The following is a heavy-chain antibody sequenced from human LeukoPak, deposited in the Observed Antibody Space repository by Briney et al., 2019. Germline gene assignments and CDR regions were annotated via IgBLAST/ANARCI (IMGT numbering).Heavy chain of an antibody. J-gene: IGHJ4*02. V-gene: IGHV5-51*01. CDR3: ARRNDFWSGPEDY. D-gene: IGHD3-3*01. Sequence: GESLKISCKGSGYRFTDYWIAWVRQMPGKGLEWMGIIYPGDSDTRYSPSFQGQVTISADKSISTAYLQWSSLKASNTAMYYCARRNDFWSGPEDYWGQGTLVTVSS. CDR2: IYPGDSDT. CDR1: GYRFTDYW.